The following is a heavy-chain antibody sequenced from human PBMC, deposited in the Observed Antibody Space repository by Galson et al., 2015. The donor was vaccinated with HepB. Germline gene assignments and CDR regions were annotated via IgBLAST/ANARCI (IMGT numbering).Heavy chain of an antibody. CDR2: INPNSGGT. V-gene: IGHV1-2*06. Sequence: SCKASGYTFTGYYMHWVRQAPGQGLEWMGRINPNSGGTNYAQKFQGRVTMTRDTSISTAYMELSRLRSDDTAVYYCARSGYCSSTSCYGFDPWGQGTLVTVSS. J-gene: IGHJ5*02. CDR3: ARSGYCSSTSCYGFDP. D-gene: IGHD2-2*01. CDR1: GYTFTGYY.